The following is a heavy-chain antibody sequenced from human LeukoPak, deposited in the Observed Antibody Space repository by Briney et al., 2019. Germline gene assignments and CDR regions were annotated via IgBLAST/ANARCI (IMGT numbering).Heavy chain of an antibody. V-gene: IGHV1-18*01. CDR1: GYTFTSYG. D-gene: IGHD5-18*01. CDR2: ISAYNGNT. CDR3: ARDLDSYGYFDY. J-gene: IGHJ4*02. Sequence: ASVKVSCKASGYTFTSYGISWVRQAPGQGLEWMGWISAYNGNTNYAQKLQGRVTMTTDTSTSTAYMELRSLRPDDTAVYYCARDLDSYGYFDYWGQGTLVTVSS.